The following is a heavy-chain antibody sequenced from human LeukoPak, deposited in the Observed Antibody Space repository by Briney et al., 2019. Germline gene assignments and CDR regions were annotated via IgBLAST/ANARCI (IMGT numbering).Heavy chain of an antibody. CDR2: IYRDGRS. Sequence: GGSLRLSCAASGFSVPRHYMHWVRQAPGKGLEWVSFIYRDGRSYPADSVEGRFSISRDDSKNTVFLQMNNLRVEDTAVYYCATEPAIMRLTDYYYQFDVWGKGTSVTVSS. V-gene: IGHV3-53*01. D-gene: IGHD2-2*01. CDR3: ATEPAIMRLTDYYYQFDV. CDR1: GFSVPRHY. J-gene: IGHJ6*03.